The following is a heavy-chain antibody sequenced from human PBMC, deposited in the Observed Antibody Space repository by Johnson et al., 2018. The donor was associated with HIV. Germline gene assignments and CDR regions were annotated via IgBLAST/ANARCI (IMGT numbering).Heavy chain of an antibody. J-gene: IGHJ3*02. CDR3: ATFDALDI. Sequence: VQLMESGGGVVQPGRSLRLSCAASGFTFSSNYMSWVRQAPGKGLEWVSAIYSGGSIYYADSVKGRFTISRDNSKNTLYLQMNSLRAEDTAVYYCATFDALDIWGQGTMVTVSS. V-gene: IGHV3-66*02. CDR1: GFTFSSNY. CDR2: IYSGGSI.